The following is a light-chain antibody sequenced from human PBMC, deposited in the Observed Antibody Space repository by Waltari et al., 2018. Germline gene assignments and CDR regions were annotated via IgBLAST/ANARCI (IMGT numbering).Light chain of an antibody. V-gene: IGKV3-20*01. J-gene: IGKJ4*01. Sequence: IGFKPSPGTLSFAPGEKAHLPCRASQSVSSISLTWYQQKPGQAPRLLIYGASSRATGIPDRFSGSGSGTDFALTISRLEPEDFAVYYCQQYDGIVLTFGGGTKVEI. CDR2: GAS. CDR1: QSVSSIS. CDR3: QQYDGIVLT.